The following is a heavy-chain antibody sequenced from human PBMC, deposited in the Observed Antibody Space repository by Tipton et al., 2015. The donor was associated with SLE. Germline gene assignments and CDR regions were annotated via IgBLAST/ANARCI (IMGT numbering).Heavy chain of an antibody. Sequence: TLSLTCSVFGGSISDHYWSWIRQPPGKGLEWVGYVYHTGTTKYNPSLQSRVSMSADTSKMQFSLRLSSVTAADTALYYCARESREGTLIQGPHVSFDIWGRGTMVTVSS. CDR2: VYHTGTT. J-gene: IGHJ3*02. V-gene: IGHV4-59*11. D-gene: IGHD1-26*01. CDR3: ARESREGTLIQGPHVSFDI. CDR1: GGSISDHY.